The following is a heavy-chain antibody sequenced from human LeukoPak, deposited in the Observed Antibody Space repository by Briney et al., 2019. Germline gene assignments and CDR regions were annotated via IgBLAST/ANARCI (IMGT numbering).Heavy chain of an antibody. Sequence: GASVKVSCKASGYTFTSYAMNWVRQAPGQGLEWMGWIDTNTGNPTYAQGFTGRFVFSLDTSVSTAYLQISSLKAEDTAVYYCARDLRRYYYDSSGYSWVLDYWGQGTLVTVSS. V-gene: IGHV7-4-1*02. CDR3: ARDLRRYYYDSSGYSWVLDY. D-gene: IGHD3-22*01. J-gene: IGHJ4*02. CDR2: IDTNTGNP. CDR1: GYTFTSYA.